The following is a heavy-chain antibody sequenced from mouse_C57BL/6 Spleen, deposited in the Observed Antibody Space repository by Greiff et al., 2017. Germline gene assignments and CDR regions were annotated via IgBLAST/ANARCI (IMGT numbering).Heavy chain of an antibody. CDR3: ARERGYGSSSYYFDY. CDR1: GYTFTSYW. Sequence: VQLQQPGAELVRPGTSVKLSCKASGYTFTSYWMHWVKQRPGQGLEWIGVIDPSDSYTNYNQKFKGKATLTVDTSSSTAYMQLSSLTSEDSAVYYCARERGYGSSSYYFDYWGQGTTLTVSS. CDR2: IDPSDSYT. V-gene: IGHV1-59*01. J-gene: IGHJ2*01. D-gene: IGHD1-1*01.